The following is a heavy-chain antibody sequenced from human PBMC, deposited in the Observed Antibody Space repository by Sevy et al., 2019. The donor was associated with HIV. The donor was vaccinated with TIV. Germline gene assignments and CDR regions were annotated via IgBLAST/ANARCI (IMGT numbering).Heavy chain of an antibody. Sequence: SETPSLTCAVSGYSISSDYYWGWIRQPPGKGLEWIGSIYHSGYSYYNPSLKSRVTISVDTSKNQFSLKLSSVTAADTAVYYCARAIGTQVAGLYYFDYWGQGTLVTVSS. CDR2: IYHSGYS. J-gene: IGHJ4*02. D-gene: IGHD6-19*01. CDR3: ARAIGTQVAGLYYFDY. V-gene: IGHV4-38-2*01. CDR1: GYSISSDYY.